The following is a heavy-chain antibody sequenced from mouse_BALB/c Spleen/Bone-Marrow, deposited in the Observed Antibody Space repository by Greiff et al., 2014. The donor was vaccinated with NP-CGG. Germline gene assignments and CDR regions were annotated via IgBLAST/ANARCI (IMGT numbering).Heavy chain of an antibody. CDR1: GYTFTSYW. CDR3: TRDAMDY. CDR2: IDPSDSYT. V-gene: IGHV1S127*01. Sequence: QVQLKESGAELVKPGASVKMSCKASGYTFTSYWMHWVRQRPGQGLEWIGVIDPSDSYTSYIQKFKGKVTLTVDTSSSTAYMQLSSLTSEDSAVYYCTRDAMDYWGQGTSVTVSS. J-gene: IGHJ4*01.